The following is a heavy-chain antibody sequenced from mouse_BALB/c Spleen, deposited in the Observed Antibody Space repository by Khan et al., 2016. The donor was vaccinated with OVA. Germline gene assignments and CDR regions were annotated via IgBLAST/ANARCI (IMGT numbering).Heavy chain of an antibody. V-gene: IGHV1-80*01. CDR3: ARKDYRYDGLAY. D-gene: IGHD2-14*01. Sequence: QVQLQQSGAELVRPGSSVKISCKASGYAFNSYWMNWVKQRPGQGLEWIGQIYPGDGDSKYNGKFKGKATLTADKSSSTAYMQLSSLTSEDSAFYCGARKDYRYDGLAYWDQGTLVTVSA. CDR2: IYPGDGDS. CDR1: GYAFNSYW. J-gene: IGHJ3*01.